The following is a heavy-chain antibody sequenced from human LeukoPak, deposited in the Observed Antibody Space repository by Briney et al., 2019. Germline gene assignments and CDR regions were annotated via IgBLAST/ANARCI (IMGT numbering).Heavy chain of an antibody. CDR1: GFTFSSYG. J-gene: IGHJ4*02. Sequence: GGSLRLSCGASGFTFSSYGMHWVRQAPAKGLEWVAFIRYDGSNQYYTNSVKGRFTISIDNSKNTLYVQMNSLRGDDTGVYYCAKEGMVTPIDYWGQGTLVTVSS. D-gene: IGHD2-21*02. CDR3: AKEGMVTPIDY. CDR2: IRYDGSNQ. V-gene: IGHV3-30*02.